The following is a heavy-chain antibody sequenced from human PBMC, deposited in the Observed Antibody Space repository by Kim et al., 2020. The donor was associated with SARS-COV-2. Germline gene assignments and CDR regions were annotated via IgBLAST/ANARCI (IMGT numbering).Heavy chain of an antibody. CDR1: GYPFSSYG. J-gene: IGHJ3*01. D-gene: IGHD2-2*02. V-gene: IGHV1-18*04. Sequence: ASVKVSCRASGYPFSSYGITWLRQAPGQAPEWIGWISAYIGNIHYAQKFQGRLTVTSDTSTSTAYMELGSLTSDDTAVYYCARDNKYCSSDSCYRDAFDV. CDR2: ISAYIGNI. CDR3: ARDNKYCSSDSCYRDAFDV.